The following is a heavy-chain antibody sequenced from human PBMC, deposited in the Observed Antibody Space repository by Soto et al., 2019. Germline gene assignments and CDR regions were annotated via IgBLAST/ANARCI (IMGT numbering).Heavy chain of an antibody. J-gene: IGHJ6*03. V-gene: IGHV1-18*01. CDR1: GYTFTSYG. CDR3: ARDLGTAMDLLYYYYYYMDV. CDR2: ISAYNGNT. D-gene: IGHD5-18*01. Sequence: ASVKVSCKASGYTFTSYGISWVRQAPGQGLEWMGWISAYNGNTNYAQKLQGRVTMTTDTSTSTAYMELRSLRSDDTAVYYCARDLGTAMDLLYYYYYYMDVWGKGTTVTVSS.